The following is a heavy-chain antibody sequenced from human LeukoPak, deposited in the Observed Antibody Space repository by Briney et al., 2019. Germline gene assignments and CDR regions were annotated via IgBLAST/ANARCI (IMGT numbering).Heavy chain of an antibody. CDR3: ARALLPTYYDFWSGYYGRGAFDI. J-gene: IGHJ3*02. V-gene: IGHV3-30-3*01. Sequence: PGRSLRLSCAASGFTFSSYAMHWVRQAPGKGLEWVAVISYDGSNKYYADSVKGRFTISRDNSKNTLCLQMNSLRAEDTAVYYCARALLPTYYDFWSGYYGRGAFDIWGQGTMVTVSS. CDR1: GFTFSSYA. D-gene: IGHD3-3*01. CDR2: ISYDGSNK.